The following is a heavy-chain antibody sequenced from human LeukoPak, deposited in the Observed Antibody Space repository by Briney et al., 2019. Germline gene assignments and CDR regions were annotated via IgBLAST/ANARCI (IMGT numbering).Heavy chain of an antibody. CDR3: ARSLWGRGYSGYEDFDY. V-gene: IGHV3-7*01. Sequence: GGSLRLSCAAFGFTFSNYWMSWVRQAPGTGLEWVANIKQDGSEKYYVDSVKGRFTISRDNAKNSLYLQMNSLRAEDTAAYYCARSLWGRGYSGYEDFDYWGQGTLVSVSS. D-gene: IGHD5-12*01. CDR2: IKQDGSEK. J-gene: IGHJ4*02. CDR1: GFTFSNYW.